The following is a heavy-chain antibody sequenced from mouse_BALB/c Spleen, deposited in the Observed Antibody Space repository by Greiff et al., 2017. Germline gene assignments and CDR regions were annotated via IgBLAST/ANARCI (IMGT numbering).Heavy chain of an antibody. CDR2: IYPGSGST. J-gene: IGHJ3*01. V-gene: IGHV1-55*01. D-gene: IGHD2-1*01. CDR3: ARSGGNWFAY. CDR1: GYNFTSYW. Sequence: QVQLQQSGAELVKPGTSVKLSCKASGYNFTSYWINWVKLRPGQGLEWIGDIYPGSGSTNYNEKFKSKATLTVDTSSSTAYMQLSSLASEDSALYYCARSGGNWFAYWGQGTLVTVSA.